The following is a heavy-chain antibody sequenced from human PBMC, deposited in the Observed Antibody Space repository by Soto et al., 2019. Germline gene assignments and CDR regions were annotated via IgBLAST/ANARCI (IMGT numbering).Heavy chain of an antibody. D-gene: IGHD1-26*01. J-gene: IGHJ4*02. CDR3: ARDVLLLGATDY. CDR1: GYSISSGYY. V-gene: IGHV4-38-2*02. CDR2: IYHSGST. Sequence: SETLSLTCTVSGYSISSGYYWGWIRQPPGKGLEWIGSIYHSGSTYYNPSLKSRVTISVDTSKNQFSLKLSSVTAADTAVYYCARDVLLLGATDYWGQGTLVTVSS.